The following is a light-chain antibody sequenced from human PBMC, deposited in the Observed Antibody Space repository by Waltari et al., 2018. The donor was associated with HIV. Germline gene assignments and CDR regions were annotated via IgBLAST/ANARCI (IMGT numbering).Light chain of an antibody. Sequence: EIVLTQSPGTLSLSPGEKATLSCRASQSVNINYLAWYQHKHGQAPRLLIYGASSRATGIPDRFSGSGSGTDFTLTISRLEPEDSAVYYCQQYGGSPITFGQGTRLEIK. CDR1: QSVNINY. V-gene: IGKV3-20*01. J-gene: IGKJ5*01. CDR3: QQYGGSPIT. CDR2: GAS.